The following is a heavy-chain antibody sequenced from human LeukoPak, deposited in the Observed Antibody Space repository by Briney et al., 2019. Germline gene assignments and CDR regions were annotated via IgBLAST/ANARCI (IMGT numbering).Heavy chain of an antibody. J-gene: IGHJ4*02. Sequence: GGSLRLSCAASGFTFSSYAMSWVRQAPGKGLEWVSASSGSGGSTYYADSVKGRFTISRDNSKDTLYLQLNSLRAEDTAVYYCARDPDYGASSVDYWGQGTLVTVSS. D-gene: IGHD4-17*01. CDR3: ARDPDYGASSVDY. CDR2: SSGSGGST. V-gene: IGHV3-23*01. CDR1: GFTFSSYA.